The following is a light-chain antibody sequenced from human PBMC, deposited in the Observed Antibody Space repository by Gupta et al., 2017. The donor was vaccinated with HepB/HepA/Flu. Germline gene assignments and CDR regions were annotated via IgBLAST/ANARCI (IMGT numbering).Light chain of an antibody. CDR2: DVS. CDR3: SSYTSSSTLV. J-gene: IGLJ2*01. V-gene: IGLV2-14*01. CDR1: ISDVGGYNY. Sequence: QSALPPPSSVPGSPGPSITISCTGTISDVGGYNYVSWYQQHPGKAPKLMIYDVSNRPAGVSSRFSGSKSGNTASLTISVLQDEDEADYYCSSYTSSSTLVFGGGTKLTVL.